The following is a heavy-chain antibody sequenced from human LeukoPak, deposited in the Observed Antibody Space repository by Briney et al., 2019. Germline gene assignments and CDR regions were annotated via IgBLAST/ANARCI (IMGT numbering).Heavy chain of an antibody. J-gene: IGHJ4*02. V-gene: IGHV3-21*01. D-gene: IGHD4-17*01. CDR2: ISSSSSYI. CDR1: GFTFSSYS. Sequence: GGSLRLSCAASGFTFSSYSMNWVRQAPGKGLEWVSSISSSSSYIYYADSVKGRFTISRDNAKNSLYLQMNSLRAEDTAVYYCARGSPHDYGDYPFDYWGQGTLVTVSS. CDR3: ARGSPHDYGDYPFDY.